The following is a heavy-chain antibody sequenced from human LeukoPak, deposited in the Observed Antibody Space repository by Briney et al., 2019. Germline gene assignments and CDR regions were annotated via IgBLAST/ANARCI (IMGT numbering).Heavy chain of an antibody. CDR1: GFTFSSYS. CDR3: ARVSSSSPHAFDI. CDR2: ISSSSSSI. D-gene: IGHD6-13*01. Sequence: GGSLRLSCAASGFTFSSYSMNWVRQAPGKGLEWVSSISSSSSSIYYADSVKGRFTISRDNAKNSLYLQMNSLRAEDTAVYYCARVSSSSPHAFDIWGQGTMVTVSS. J-gene: IGHJ3*02. V-gene: IGHV3-21*01.